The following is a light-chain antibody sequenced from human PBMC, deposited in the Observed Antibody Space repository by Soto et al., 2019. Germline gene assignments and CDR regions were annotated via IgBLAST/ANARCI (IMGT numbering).Light chain of an antibody. CDR3: QSYDATNQV. CDR1: SGSIASNY. Sequence: NFMLTQPHSVSESPGKTVIISCTRSSGSIASNYVQWYQQRPGSSPTTVIYEDNQRPSGVPDRFSGSIDSSSNSASLTISGLETEDGADYCCQSYDATNQVFGGGTKVTVL. V-gene: IGLV6-57*01. CDR2: EDN. J-gene: IGLJ3*02.